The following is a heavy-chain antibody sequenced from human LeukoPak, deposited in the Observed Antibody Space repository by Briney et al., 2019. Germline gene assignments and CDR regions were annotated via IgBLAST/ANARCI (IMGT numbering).Heavy chain of an antibody. CDR1: GYAITSGGFS. Sequence: SETLSLTCTVSGYAITSGGFSWNWIRQSPGKGLEWIGCIYDRGPAYYNPSLKSRFTISVDRPKNQFFLNVTSPAAADTAVYYCARSRQASGLFNSWGQGTLVVVSS. CDR3: ARSRQASGLFNS. CDR2: IYDRGPA. J-gene: IGHJ5*01. V-gene: IGHV4-30-2*06. D-gene: IGHD3-10*01.